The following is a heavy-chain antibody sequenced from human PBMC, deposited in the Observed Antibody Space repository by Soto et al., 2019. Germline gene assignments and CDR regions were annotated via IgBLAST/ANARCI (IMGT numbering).Heavy chain of an antibody. Sequence: SETLSLTCTVSGGSMTSYYWTWIRQPAGKGLEWIGRVYSSGGTHYNPSLKSRVTISLDTSKNQFSLRLLSVTDADAAVYFCARGQRFSDWFDPWGQGTLVTVS. V-gene: IGHV4-4*07. D-gene: IGHD3-3*01. CDR3: ARGQRFSDWFDP. CDR2: VYSSGGT. CDR1: GGSMTSYY. J-gene: IGHJ5*02.